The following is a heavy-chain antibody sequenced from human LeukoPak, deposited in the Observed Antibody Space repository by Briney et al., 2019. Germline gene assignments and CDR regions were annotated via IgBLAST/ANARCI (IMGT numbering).Heavy chain of an antibody. D-gene: IGHD3-10*01. CDR1: GGTFSSYA. CDR3: ARAAGYYYGSGSPNWFDP. J-gene: IGHJ5*02. V-gene: IGHV1-69*05. CDR2: IIPIFGTA. Sequence: SVKVSCKASGGTFSSYAISWVRRAPGQGLEWMGGIIPIFGTANYAQKFQGRVTITTDESTSTAYMELSSLRSEDTAVYYCARAAGYYYGSGSPNWFDPWGQGTLVTVSS.